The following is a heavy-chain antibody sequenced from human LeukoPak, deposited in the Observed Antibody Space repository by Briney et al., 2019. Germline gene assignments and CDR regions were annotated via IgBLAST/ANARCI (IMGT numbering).Heavy chain of an antibody. CDR2: INGDGSST. CDR1: GFTFSSYW. CDR3: AREGTTVTTYWFDP. V-gene: IGHV3-74*01. J-gene: IGHJ5*02. D-gene: IGHD4-17*01. Sequence: GGSLRLSCVASGFTFSSYWMHWVRQAPGKGLVWVSRINGDGSSTSYADSVKGRFTISRDNAKNTLFLQMNSLRAEDTAVYYCAREGTTVTTYWFDPWGQGTLVTVSS.